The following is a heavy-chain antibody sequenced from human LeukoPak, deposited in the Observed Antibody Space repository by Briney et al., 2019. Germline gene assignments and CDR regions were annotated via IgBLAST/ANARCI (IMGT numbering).Heavy chain of an antibody. CDR1: GFTFSSYS. CDR3: ARSLWFGDSNLDY. J-gene: IGHJ4*02. Sequence: PGGSLRLSCAASGFTFSSYSMNWVRQAPGKGLEWVSYISSSSSTIYYADSVKGRFTISRDNAKNSLYLQVSSLRAEDTAMYYCARSLWFGDSNLDYWGQGTLVTVSS. V-gene: IGHV3-48*04. CDR2: ISSSSSTI. D-gene: IGHD3-10*01.